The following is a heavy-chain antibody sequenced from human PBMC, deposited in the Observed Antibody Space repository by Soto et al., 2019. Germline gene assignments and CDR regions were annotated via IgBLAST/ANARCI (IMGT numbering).Heavy chain of an antibody. D-gene: IGHD6-6*01. CDR1: GGSISSGGYS. Sequence: TLSLTCAVSGGSISSGGYSWSRIRQPPGKGLEWIGYIYHSGSTYYNPSLKSRVTISVDRSKNQFSLKLSSVTAADTAVYYCAGGIAARPLGYWGQGTLVTVPQ. CDR2: IYHSGST. CDR3: AGGIAARPLGY. V-gene: IGHV4-30-2*01. J-gene: IGHJ4*02.